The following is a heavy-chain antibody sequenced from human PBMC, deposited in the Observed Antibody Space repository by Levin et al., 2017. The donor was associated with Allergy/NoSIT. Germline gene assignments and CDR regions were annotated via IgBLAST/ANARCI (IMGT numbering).Heavy chain of an antibody. J-gene: IGHJ2*01. CDR1: GFTFSSHW. CDR3: ARDVYSNYNYYFDL. D-gene: IGHD4-11*01. CDR2: INEDGSEK. Sequence: ETLSLTCSASGFTFSSHWMTWVRQAQGEGLEWVATINEDGSEKYYVDSVKGRFTISREAAEKSLYLQMNSLRAEDTAVYYCARDVYSNYNYYFDLWGRGTLVAVSS. V-gene: IGHV3-7*01.